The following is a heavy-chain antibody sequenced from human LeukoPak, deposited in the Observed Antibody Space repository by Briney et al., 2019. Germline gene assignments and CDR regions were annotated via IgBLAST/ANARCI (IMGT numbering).Heavy chain of an antibody. CDR3: AREYYDSRLRDAFDI. J-gene: IGHJ3*02. V-gene: IGHV3-33*01. D-gene: IGHD3-22*01. CDR1: GFTFSSYA. Sequence: GRSLRLSCAASGFTFSSYAMHWVRQAPGKGLEWVAVIWYDGSNKYYADSVKGRFTISRDNSKNTLYLQMNSLRAEGTAVYYCAREYYDSRLRDAFDIWGQGTMVTVSS. CDR2: IWYDGSNK.